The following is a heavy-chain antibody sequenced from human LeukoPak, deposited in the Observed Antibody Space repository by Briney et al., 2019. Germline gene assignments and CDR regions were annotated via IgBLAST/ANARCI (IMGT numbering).Heavy chain of an antibody. J-gene: IGHJ4*02. Sequence: SGTLSLTCTVSGDSINSLDLWSWVRQPPGKGLEWIGEINHSGSTNYNPSLKSRVTISVDTSKNQFSLKLSSVTAADTAVYYCARGPPYIVVVTAIGFFDSWGQGTLVTVSS. CDR1: GDSINSLDL. V-gene: IGHV4-4*02. CDR3: ARGPPYIVVVTAIGFFDS. D-gene: IGHD2-21*02. CDR2: INHSGST.